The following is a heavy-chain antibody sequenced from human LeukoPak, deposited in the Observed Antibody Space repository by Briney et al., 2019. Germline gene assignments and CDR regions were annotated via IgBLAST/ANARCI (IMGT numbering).Heavy chain of an antibody. CDR2: IYYTGST. Sequence: PSETLSLTCTVAGGSISSYYGSWIRQPPGKVLEWIGYIYYTGSTNYNPSLKSRVTISVDTSKNQFSLKLSSVTAADTAVYYCARAFSSGWYPYSIGGLWFDYWGQGTLVTVSS. J-gene: IGHJ4*02. V-gene: IGHV4-59*01. CDR1: GGSISSYY. D-gene: IGHD6-19*01. CDR3: ARAFSSGWYPYSIGGLWFDY.